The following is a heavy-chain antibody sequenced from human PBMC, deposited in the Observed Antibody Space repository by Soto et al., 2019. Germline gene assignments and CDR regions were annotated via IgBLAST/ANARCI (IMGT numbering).Heavy chain of an antibody. CDR2: LWYDGSGE. J-gene: IGHJ4*02. CDR3: ARDSVRFLERFSKDYFDY. CDR1: GFTFSDYG. Sequence: QVHLVESGGGVVQPGGSLRLSCAGSGFTFSDYGMHWVRQAPGKGLEWVAVLWYDGSGEYYTDSVRGRFTISRVNSKNTLYLQMNDLRDEDTGVYYCARDSVRFLERFSKDYFDYWGQGTRVTVSS. D-gene: IGHD3-3*01. V-gene: IGHV3-33*08.